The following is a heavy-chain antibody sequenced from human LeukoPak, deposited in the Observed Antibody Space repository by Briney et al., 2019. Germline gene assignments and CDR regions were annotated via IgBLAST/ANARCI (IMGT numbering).Heavy chain of an antibody. Sequence: SETLSLICTVSGGSISSSSYYWGWIRQPPGKGLEWIGYISYIGSTNYNPSLKSRVTISIDTSKNQFSLKLSSVTAADTAVYYCARDVVTVTKGFDIWGQGTMVSVSS. CDR1: GGSISSSSYY. D-gene: IGHD4-17*01. CDR2: ISYIGST. CDR3: ARDVVTVTKGFDI. J-gene: IGHJ3*02. V-gene: IGHV4-61*01.